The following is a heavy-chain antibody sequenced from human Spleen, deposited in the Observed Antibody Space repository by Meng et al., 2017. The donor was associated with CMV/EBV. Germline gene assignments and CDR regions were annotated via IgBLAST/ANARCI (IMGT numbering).Heavy chain of an antibody. V-gene: IGHV4-59*12. Sequence: SETLSLTCTVSGGSISSYYWSWIRQPPGKGLEWIAYIYKNGNTIYNPSLKSRVTISVDMSKKQIFLKLSSVTAADTAVYYCARVTSRITIFGVVIGGIDYWGQGTLVTVSS. CDR1: GGSISSYY. CDR2: IYKNGNT. D-gene: IGHD3-3*01. J-gene: IGHJ4*02. CDR3: ARVTSRITIFGVVIGGIDY.